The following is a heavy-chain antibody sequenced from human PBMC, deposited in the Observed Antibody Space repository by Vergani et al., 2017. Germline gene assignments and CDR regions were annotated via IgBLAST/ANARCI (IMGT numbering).Heavy chain of an antibody. CDR3: ARDGGPTVTSPNDY. D-gene: IGHD4-17*01. CDR2: IYSGGST. Sequence: EVQLVESGGGLVQPGGSLRLSCAASGFTVSSNYMSWVRQAPGKGLEWVSVIYSGGSTYYADSVKGRFTISRDNSKNTLYLQMNSLRAEDTAVYYCARDGGPTVTSPNDYWGQGTLVTVSS. V-gene: IGHV3-66*02. CDR1: GFTVSSNY. J-gene: IGHJ4*02.